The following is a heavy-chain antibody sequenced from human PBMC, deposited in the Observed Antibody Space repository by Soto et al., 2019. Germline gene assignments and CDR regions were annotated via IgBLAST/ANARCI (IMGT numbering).Heavy chain of an antibody. CDR2: IYPGDSVT. J-gene: IGHJ6*02. CDR3: ARVYTAMVTHGMDV. V-gene: IGHV5-51*01. CDR1: GYRFTSYW. Sequence: HGESLKISCKGSGYRFTSYWIGWVRQMPGKGLEWMGIIYPGDSVTRYSPSFQGQVTISADKSSSTAYLQWSSLKASDTAMYYCARVYTAMVTHGMDVWGQGTTVTVSS. D-gene: IGHD5-18*01.